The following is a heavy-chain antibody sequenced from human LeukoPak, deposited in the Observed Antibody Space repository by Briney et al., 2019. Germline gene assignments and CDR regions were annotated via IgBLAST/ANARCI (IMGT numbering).Heavy chain of an antibody. Sequence: GGSLRLSCAASGFTFSSYAMSWVRQAPGKGLEWVSAISGSGGSTYYADSVKGRFTISGDNSKNTLYLQMNSLRAEDTAVYYCAKDRGGLLNAFDIWGQGTMVTVSS. CDR3: AKDRGGLLNAFDI. V-gene: IGHV3-23*01. CDR1: GFTFSSYA. J-gene: IGHJ3*02. D-gene: IGHD3-10*01. CDR2: ISGSGGST.